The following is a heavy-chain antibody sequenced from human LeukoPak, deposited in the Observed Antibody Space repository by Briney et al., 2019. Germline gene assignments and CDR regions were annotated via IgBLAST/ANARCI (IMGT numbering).Heavy chain of an antibody. CDR1: GFTFSSYA. CDR3: AKAANYYDSSGYYPYDAFDI. V-gene: IGHV3-23*01. Sequence: GGSLRLSCAASGFTFSSYAMSWVRQAPGKGLEWVSGFSGGGGSTYYADSVKGRFTISRDNSKNTLYLQMNSLRAEDTAIYFCAKAANYYDSSGYYPYDAFDIWGQGTMVTVSS. D-gene: IGHD3-22*01. CDR2: FSGGGGST. J-gene: IGHJ3*02.